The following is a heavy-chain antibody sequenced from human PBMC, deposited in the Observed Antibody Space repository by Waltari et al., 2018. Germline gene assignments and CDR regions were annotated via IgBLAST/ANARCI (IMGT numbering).Heavy chain of an antibody. Sequence: QVQLQESGPGLVKPSQTLSLTCTVSGGSITRDRLFWSWIRQLAGKGLEWIGRVFSNGSVDYNPSLRRRVTISRDTSRNEFSLKLRSVTAADTAFYYCARDTGYSKSLCDHWGPGTQVIVSS. CDR2: VFSNGSV. D-gene: IGHD4-4*01. J-gene: IGHJ4*02. CDR3: ARDTGYSKSLCDH. V-gene: IGHV4-61*02. CDR1: GGSITRDRLF.